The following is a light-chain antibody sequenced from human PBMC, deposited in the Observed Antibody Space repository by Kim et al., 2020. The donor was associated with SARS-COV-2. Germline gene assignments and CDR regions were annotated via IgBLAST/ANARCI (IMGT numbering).Light chain of an antibody. V-gene: IGLV3-1*01. CDR2: QDN. J-gene: IGLJ2*01. Sequence: DSPGRAARTPCSGDKLWDKYASWYHQMPCQSPLMVIYQDNRRPSGIPERFSGSNSGNTATLTISGTQAMDEAAYYCQAWHSSTVVFGGGTKLTVL. CDR1: KLWDKY. CDR3: QAWHSSTVV.